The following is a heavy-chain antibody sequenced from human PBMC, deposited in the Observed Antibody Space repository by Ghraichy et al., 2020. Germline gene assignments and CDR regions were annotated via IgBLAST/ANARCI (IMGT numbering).Heavy chain of an antibody. J-gene: IGHJ4*02. CDR3: TSRAYYDYVWGTYRYTIDY. Sequence: GGSLRLSCAASGFTFSGSAMHWVRQASGKGLEWVGRIRSKPNSYATAYAASVKGRFTISRDDSKNTAYLQMNSLKTEDTAVYYCTSRAYYDYVWGTYRYTIDYWGQGTLVTVSS. V-gene: IGHV3-73*01. CDR2: IRSKPNSYAT. CDR1: GFTFSGSA. D-gene: IGHD3-16*02.